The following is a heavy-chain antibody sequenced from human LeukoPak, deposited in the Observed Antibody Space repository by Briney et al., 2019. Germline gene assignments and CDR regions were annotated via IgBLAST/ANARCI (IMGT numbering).Heavy chain of an antibody. Sequence: GASVKVSCKASGYTFSSYGISWVRQAPGQGLEWMGWISAYNGNTNYAQKLQGRVTMATDTSTNTAYMELRSLRSDDTAVYYCARATGSETSYYFWGQGTLVTVSS. CDR3: ARATGSETSYYF. CDR2: ISAYNGNT. D-gene: IGHD3-10*01. CDR1: GYTFSSYG. V-gene: IGHV1-18*01. J-gene: IGHJ4*02.